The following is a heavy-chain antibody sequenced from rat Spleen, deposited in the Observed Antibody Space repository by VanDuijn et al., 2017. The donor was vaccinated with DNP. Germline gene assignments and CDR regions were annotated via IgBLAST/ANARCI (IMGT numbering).Heavy chain of an antibody. D-gene: IGHD3-1*01. Sequence: EVQLVESGEDLVQPGRSLKLSCVASGFTFNNYWMTWIRQVPGKGLEWVASITGSGGTTYYPDSVKGRFTISRDNAKSILYLQMNSLRSEDMATYYCARWSTSHWYFDFWGPGTMVTVSS. V-gene: IGHV5-31*01. CDR2: ITGSGGTT. J-gene: IGHJ1*01. CDR1: GFTFNNYW. CDR3: ARWSTSHWYFDF.